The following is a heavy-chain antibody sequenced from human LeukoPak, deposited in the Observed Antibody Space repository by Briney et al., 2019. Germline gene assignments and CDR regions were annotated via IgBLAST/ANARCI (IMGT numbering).Heavy chain of an antibody. CDR3: AKDIPTTYIVVVPHLPGD. CDR1: GFTFDDYA. V-gene: IGHV3-43*02. J-gene: IGHJ4*02. D-gene: IGHD2-15*01. Sequence: SGGSLRLSCAASGFTFDDYAMHWVRQAPGKGLEWVSLISGDGGSTYYADSVKGRFTISRDNSKNSLYLQMNSLRTEDTALYYCAKDIPTTYIVVVPHLPGDWGQGTLVTVSS. CDR2: ISGDGGST.